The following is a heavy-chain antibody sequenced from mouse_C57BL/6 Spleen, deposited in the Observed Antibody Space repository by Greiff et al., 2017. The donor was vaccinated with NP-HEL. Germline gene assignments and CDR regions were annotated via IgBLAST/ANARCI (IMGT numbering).Heavy chain of an antibody. CDR2: IDPSDSYT. D-gene: IGHD1-1*01. CDR1: GYTFTSYW. Sequence: VQLQQPGAELVMPGASVKLSCKASGYTFTSYWMHWVKQRPGQGLEWIGEIDPSDSYTNYNQKFKGKSTLTVDKSSSTAYMQLSSLTSEDSAVYYCARSEDYFMFAYWGQGTLVTVSA. CDR3: ARSEDYFMFAY. J-gene: IGHJ3*01. V-gene: IGHV1-69*01.